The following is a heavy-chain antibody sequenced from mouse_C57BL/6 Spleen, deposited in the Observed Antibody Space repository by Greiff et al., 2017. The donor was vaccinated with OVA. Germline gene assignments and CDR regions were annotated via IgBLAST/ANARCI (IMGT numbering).Heavy chain of an antibody. D-gene: IGHD1-1*01. J-gene: IGHJ2*01. CDR2: INPNNGGT. V-gene: IGHV1-22*01. Sequence: VQLQQSGPELVKPGASVKMSCKASGYTFTDYNMHWVKQSHGKSLEWIGYINPNNGGTSYNQKFKGKATLTVNKSSSTAYMELRSLTSEDSAVYYCARDYGSSSDFDYWGQGTTLTVSS. CDR3: ARDYGSSSDFDY. CDR1: GYTFTDYN.